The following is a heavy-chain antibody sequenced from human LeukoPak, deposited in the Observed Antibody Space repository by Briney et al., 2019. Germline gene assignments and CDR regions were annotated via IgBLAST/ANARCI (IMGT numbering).Heavy chain of an antibody. CDR3: ARYFSGRGYSYADGDH. D-gene: IGHD5-18*01. CDR2: MNPNSGHT. Sequence: ASVKASCKASGYTFTSYDINWVRQATGQGLEWMGWMNPNSGHTGYAHKFQGRVTMTRDTSIGTAYMELSSLRFEDTAVYYCARYFSGRGYSYADGDHWGQGTLVTVSS. V-gene: IGHV1-8*01. CDR1: GYTFTSYD. J-gene: IGHJ4*02.